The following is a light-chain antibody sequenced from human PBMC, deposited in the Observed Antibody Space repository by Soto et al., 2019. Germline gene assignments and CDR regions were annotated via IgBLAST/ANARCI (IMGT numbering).Light chain of an antibody. CDR2: NTN. V-gene: IGLV8-61*01. J-gene: IGLJ2*01. CDR3: VLYVGSGIVV. Sequence: VVTQEPSLSVSPGRTVTLTCGLSSGSVSTSDYPSWYQQTPGQAPRTLIYNTNTRSSGVPDRFSGSILGNKAALTITGAQADDESDYYCVLYVGSGIVVFGGGTKLTVL. CDR1: SGSVSTSDY.